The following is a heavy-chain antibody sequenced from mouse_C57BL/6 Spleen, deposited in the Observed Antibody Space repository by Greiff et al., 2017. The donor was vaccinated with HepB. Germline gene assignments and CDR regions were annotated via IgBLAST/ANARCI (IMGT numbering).Heavy chain of an antibody. CDR1: GFTFSDYY. V-gene: IGHV5-16*01. J-gene: IGHJ2*01. Sequence: DVKLVESEGGLVQPGRSMKLSCTASGFTFSDYYMAWVRQVPEKGLEWVANINYDGSSTYYLDSLKSRFIISRDNAKNILYLQMSSLKSEDTATYYCARGGSWGFDYWGQGTTLTVSS. CDR2: INYDGSST. CDR3: ARGGSWGFDY.